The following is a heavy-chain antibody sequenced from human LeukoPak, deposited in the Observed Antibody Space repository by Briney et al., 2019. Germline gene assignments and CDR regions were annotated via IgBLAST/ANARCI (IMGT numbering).Heavy chain of an antibody. CDR3: ARVQTSYDFWSGYYTDYYYYMDV. CDR2: IKQDGSEK. V-gene: IGHV3-7*01. CDR1: GFTFSSYW. J-gene: IGHJ6*03. D-gene: IGHD3-3*01. Sequence: PGGSLRLSCAASGFTFSSYWMSWVRQAPGKGLEWVANIKQDGSEKYYVDSVKGRFTISRGNAKNSLYLQMNSLRAEDTAVYYCARVQTSYDFWSGYYTDYYYYMDVWGKGTTVTVSS.